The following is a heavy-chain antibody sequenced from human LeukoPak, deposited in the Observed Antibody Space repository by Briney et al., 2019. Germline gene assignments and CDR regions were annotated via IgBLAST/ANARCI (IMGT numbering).Heavy chain of an antibody. CDR3: ARDSPPYYYDSSGYTNDY. CDR1: GFTFSSYS. J-gene: IGHJ4*02. Sequence: GGSLRLSCAASGFTFSSYSMNWVRQAPGKGLEWVSYISSSSSTIYYADSVKGRFTISRDNAKNSLYLQMNSLRAEDTAVYYCARDSPPYYYDSSGYTNDYWGQGTLVTVSS. V-gene: IGHV3-48*04. CDR2: ISSSSSTI. D-gene: IGHD3-22*01.